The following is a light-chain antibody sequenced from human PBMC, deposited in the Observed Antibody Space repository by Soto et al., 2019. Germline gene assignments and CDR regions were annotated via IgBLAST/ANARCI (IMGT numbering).Light chain of an antibody. J-gene: IGKJ2*01. CDR3: QQRTNWAYT. CDR1: QSVSYH. V-gene: IGKV3-11*01. CDR2: GAS. Sequence: EIVLTQSPATLSLSPGERATLSCRASQSVSYHLAWYQQKPGQAPRLLIYGASNRATGIPPRFSGSGSGTDFTLTISSLEPEHFAVYYCQQRTNWAYTFGQGTKLEIK.